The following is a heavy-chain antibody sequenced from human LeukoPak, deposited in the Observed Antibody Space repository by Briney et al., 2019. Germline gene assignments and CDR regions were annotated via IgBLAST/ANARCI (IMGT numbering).Heavy chain of an antibody. V-gene: IGHV3-21*04. D-gene: IGHD7-27*01. CDR1: GFTFSSYS. J-gene: IGHJ4*02. CDR3: AKDGNWARFEN. CDR2: ISSSSSYI. Sequence: PGGSLRLSCAASGFTFSSYSMNWVRQAPGKGLEWVSSISSSSSYIYYADSVKGRFTISRDNAKNSLYLQMNSLRAEDTAAYYCAKDGNWARFENWGQVTLVTVSS.